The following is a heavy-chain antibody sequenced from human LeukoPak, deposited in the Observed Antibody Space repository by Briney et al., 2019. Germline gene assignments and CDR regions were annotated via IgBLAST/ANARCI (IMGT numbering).Heavy chain of an antibody. Sequence: GGSLRLSCAASGFTFSSYSMNWVRQAPGKGLVWVSGIKGDGSTTTYADSVKGRFTISRDNAKNTLYLQMNSLTAEDTAVYYCARGRWQYEAFDYWGQGTLVTVSS. V-gene: IGHV3-74*01. J-gene: IGHJ4*02. CDR1: GFTFSSYS. D-gene: IGHD5-24*01. CDR2: IKGDGSTT. CDR3: ARGRWQYEAFDY.